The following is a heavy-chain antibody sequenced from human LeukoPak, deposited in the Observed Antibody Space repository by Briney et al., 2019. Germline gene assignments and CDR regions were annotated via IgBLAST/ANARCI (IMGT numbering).Heavy chain of an antibody. CDR3: ARDYYGSGSYFNP. Sequence: PSETLSLTCAVSGGSISSGGYSWSWIRQPPGKGLEWIGYIYHSGSTNYNPSLKSRVTISVDRSKNQFSLKLNSVTAADTAVYFCARDYYGSGSYFNPWGQGTLVTVSS. D-gene: IGHD3-10*01. V-gene: IGHV4-30-2*01. J-gene: IGHJ5*02. CDR1: GGSISSGGYS. CDR2: IYHSGST.